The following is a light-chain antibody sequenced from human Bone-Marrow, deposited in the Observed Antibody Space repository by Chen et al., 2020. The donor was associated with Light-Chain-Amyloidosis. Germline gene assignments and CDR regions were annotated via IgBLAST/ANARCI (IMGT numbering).Light chain of an antibody. Sequence: IQLTPYPSSLSSSVGDRVTITCQASQDINNHLNWYQQKPRQPPKLLIHDASNLEAGVPSRFSGSGSGTYFSFTINGLQPEDIATYYCQQFDHVLLTVGGGTQVEIK. V-gene: IGKV1-33*01. J-gene: IGKJ4*01. CDR2: DAS. CDR3: QQFDHVLLT. CDR1: QDINNH.